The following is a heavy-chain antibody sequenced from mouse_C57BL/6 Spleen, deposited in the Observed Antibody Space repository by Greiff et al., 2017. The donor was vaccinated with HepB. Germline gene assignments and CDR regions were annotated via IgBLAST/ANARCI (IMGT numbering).Heavy chain of an antibody. Sequence: VKLMESGAELVKPGASVKLSCKASGYTFTSYWMHWVKQRPGQGLEWIGMIHPNSGSTNYNEKFKSKATLTVDKSSSTAYMQLSSLTSEDSAVYYCASSNFPFDYWGQGTTLTVSS. J-gene: IGHJ2*01. CDR2: IHPNSGST. CDR3: ASSNFPFDY. CDR1: GYTFTSYW. V-gene: IGHV1-64*01.